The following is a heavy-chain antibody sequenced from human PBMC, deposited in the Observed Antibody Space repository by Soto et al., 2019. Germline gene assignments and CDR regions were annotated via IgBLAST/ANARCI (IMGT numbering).Heavy chain of an antibody. Sequence: SVKVSCKASGGTFSSYAISWMRQAPGQGLEWMGGIIPIFGTANYAQKFQGRVTITADESTSTAYMELSSLRSEDTAVYYCARDSRYCSSTSCYSSFPNYGMDVWGQGTTVTVSS. V-gene: IGHV1-69*13. CDR1: GGTFSSYA. CDR3: ARDSRYCSSTSCYSSFPNYGMDV. J-gene: IGHJ6*02. D-gene: IGHD2-2*01. CDR2: IIPIFGTA.